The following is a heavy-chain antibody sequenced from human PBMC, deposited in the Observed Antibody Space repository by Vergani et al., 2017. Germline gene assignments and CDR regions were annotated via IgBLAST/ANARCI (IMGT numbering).Heavy chain of an antibody. CDR1: GGSVSSGSYY. Sequence: QVQLQESGPGLVKPSETLSLTCTVSGGSVSSGSYYWSWIRQPAGKGLEWIGYIYYSGSTNYNPSLKSRVTISVDTSKNQFSLKLSSVTAADTAVYYCAGGSRSSSGRYFDLWGRGTLVTVSS. CDR2: IYYSGST. J-gene: IGHJ2*01. D-gene: IGHD6-6*01. V-gene: IGHV4-61*10. CDR3: AGGSRSSSGRYFDL.